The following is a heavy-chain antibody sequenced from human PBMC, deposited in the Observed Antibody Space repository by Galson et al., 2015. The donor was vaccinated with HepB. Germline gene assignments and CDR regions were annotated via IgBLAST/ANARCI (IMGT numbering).Heavy chain of an antibody. V-gene: IGHV1-2*02. Sequence: SVKVSCKASGYTFTDYYIHWVRQAPGQGLEWMGWMHPNSGGTTYAQKFQGRVTLTRDTSISTAYMELGSLRSDDTAMYFCSREDYWGQGTLVTVSS. CDR3: SREDY. CDR2: MHPNSGGT. CDR1: GYTFTDYY. J-gene: IGHJ4*02.